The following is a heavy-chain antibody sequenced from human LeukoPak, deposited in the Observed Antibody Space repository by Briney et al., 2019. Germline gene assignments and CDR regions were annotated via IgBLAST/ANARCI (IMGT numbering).Heavy chain of an antibody. V-gene: IGHV3-23*01. CDR1: GFTFSNYA. J-gene: IGHJ6*03. CDR2: ISGSGRYT. D-gene: IGHD6-13*01. Sequence: GGSLRLSCAASGFTFSNYAMSWVRQAPGKGMEWISGISGSGRYTYYTDSVKGRFTISRDNSKNTVYVQMNSLRAEDTAVYYCAKEGYSRGYYSYYYMDVWGKGTTVTVSS. CDR3: AKEGYSRGYYSYYYMDV.